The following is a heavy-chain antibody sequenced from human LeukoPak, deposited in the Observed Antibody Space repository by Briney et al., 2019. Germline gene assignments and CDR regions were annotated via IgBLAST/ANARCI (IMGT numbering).Heavy chain of an antibody. V-gene: IGHV3-7*01. CDR1: GGSFSGYY. CDR3: ARALDSSSSRYQAFEE. D-gene: IGHD2-2*01. CDR2: IKQDEREK. Sequence: ETLSLTCAVYGGSFSGYYWSWVRQAPGKGLEWVANIKQDEREKYYVESVKGRFTISRDNAKSSLYLQMNSLRAEDTAVYYCARALDSSSSRYQAFEEWGQGTLVTVSS. J-gene: IGHJ4*02.